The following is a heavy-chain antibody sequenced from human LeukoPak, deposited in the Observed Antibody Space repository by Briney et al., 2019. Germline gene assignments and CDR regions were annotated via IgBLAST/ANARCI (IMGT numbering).Heavy chain of an antibody. D-gene: IGHD1-14*01. V-gene: IGHV3-7*04. CDR2: INQDGSDK. J-gene: IGHJ4*02. CDR1: GFTFSNYW. Sequence: GGSLRLSCAASGFTFSNYWMSWVRQAPGKGREWVANINQDGSDKDYVDSVKGRFTISRDNAKNSLYLQMNSLRAEDTAVFHCARGRKFYDYWGQGTLVSVSS. CDR3: ARGRKFYDY.